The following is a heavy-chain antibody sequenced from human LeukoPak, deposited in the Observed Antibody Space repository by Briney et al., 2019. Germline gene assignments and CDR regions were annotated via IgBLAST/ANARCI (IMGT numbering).Heavy chain of an antibody. V-gene: IGHV4-34*01. Sequence: SETLSLTCAVYGGSFSGYYWSWIRQPPGKGLEWIGEINHSGSTNYNPSLKSRVTISVDTSKNQFSLKLSSVTAPDTAVYYCASGPGYCSGGSCYQGGFYFDYWGQGTLVTVSS. CDR3: ASGPGYCSGGSCYQGGFYFDY. CDR2: INHSGST. D-gene: IGHD2-15*01. J-gene: IGHJ4*02. CDR1: GGSFSGYY.